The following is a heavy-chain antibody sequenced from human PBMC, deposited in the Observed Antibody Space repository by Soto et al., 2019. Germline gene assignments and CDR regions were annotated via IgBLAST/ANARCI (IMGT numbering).Heavy chain of an antibody. CDR3: ARDRLLDYGDSYFDY. Sequence: PSETRSLPCTVSAGSISSGGYYWSWLRQHPGKGLDWIGYISYSGSTYYNPSLKSRVTISVDTSKNQFSLKLSSVTTADTAVYYCARDRLLDYGDSYFDYWGQGSLVTVCS. D-gene: IGHD4-17*01. J-gene: IGHJ4*02. CDR1: AGSISSGGYY. CDR2: ISYSGST. V-gene: IGHV4-31*03.